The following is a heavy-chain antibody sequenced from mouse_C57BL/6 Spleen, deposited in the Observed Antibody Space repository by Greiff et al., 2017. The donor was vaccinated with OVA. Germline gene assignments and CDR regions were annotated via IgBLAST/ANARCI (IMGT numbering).Heavy chain of an antibody. CDR1: GYTFTSYW. Sequence: QVQLQQSGAELVKPGASVKMSCKASGYTFTSYWITWVKQRPGQGLEWIGDIYPGSGSTDYNEKFKSKATLTVDTSSSTAYMQLSSLTSEDSAVYYCARREDGSSFFDYWGQGTTLTVSS. J-gene: IGHJ2*01. V-gene: IGHV1-55*01. D-gene: IGHD1-1*01. CDR2: IYPGSGST. CDR3: ARREDGSSFFDY.